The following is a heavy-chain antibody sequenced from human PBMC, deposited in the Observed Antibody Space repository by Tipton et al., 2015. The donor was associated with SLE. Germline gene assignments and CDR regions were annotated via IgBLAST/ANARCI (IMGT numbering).Heavy chain of an antibody. J-gene: IGHJ4*02. CDR2: IYYSGTA. Sequence: LRLSCSVSGYSISRGYYWAWIRQPPGKGLEWIGFIYYSGTATYSPSLKGRVTISVDTSKKQFSLKLSSVTAADTAVYYCARSEYSSGLIDYWGQGTLVTVSS. CDR1: GYSISRGYY. CDR3: ARSEYSSGLIDY. V-gene: IGHV4-59*01. D-gene: IGHD6-19*01.